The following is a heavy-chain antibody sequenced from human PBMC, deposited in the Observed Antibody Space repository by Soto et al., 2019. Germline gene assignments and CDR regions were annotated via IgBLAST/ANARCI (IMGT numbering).Heavy chain of an antibody. CDR2: ISGSGGST. J-gene: IGHJ5*02. CDR1: GFTFSSYA. Sequence: EVQLLESGGGLVQPGGSLRLSCAASGFTFSSYAMSWVRQAPGKGLEWVSAISGSGGSTYYADSVKGRFTISRDNSKNTLDVQMNSLRVEDTAVSYCAKYGGQLVDHWGQGTLVTVSS. V-gene: IGHV3-23*01. CDR3: AKYGGQLVDH. D-gene: IGHD6-6*01.